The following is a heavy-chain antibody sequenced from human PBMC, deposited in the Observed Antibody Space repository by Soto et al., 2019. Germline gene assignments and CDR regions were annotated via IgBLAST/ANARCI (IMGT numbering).Heavy chain of an antibody. CDR3: ARIRSGSYWGGFYFDY. J-gene: IGHJ4*02. CDR1: GFSLSNARMG. Sequence: QVTLKESGPVLVKPTETLTLTCTVSGFSLSNARMGVSWIRQPPGKALEWLAHIFSNDEKSYSTSLKSRLTISKDTSKSQVVLTMTNMDPVDTATSYCARIRSGSYWGGFYFDYWGQGTLVTVSS. CDR2: IFSNDEK. D-gene: IGHD1-26*01. V-gene: IGHV2-26*01.